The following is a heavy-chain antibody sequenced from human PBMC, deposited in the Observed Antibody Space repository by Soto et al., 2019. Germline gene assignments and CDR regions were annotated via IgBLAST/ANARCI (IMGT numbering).Heavy chain of an antibody. Sequence: QLQLQESGSGLVKPSQTLSLTCAVSGGSISSGGYSWSWIRQPPGKGLEWIGYIYHSGSTYYNPSLKSRVTISVDRSKNQFSLKLSSVTAADTAVYYCARARSDCISTSCYAYYFDYWGQGTLVTVSS. CDR1: GGSISSGGYS. CDR3: ARARSDCISTSCYAYYFDY. J-gene: IGHJ4*02. V-gene: IGHV4-30-2*01. CDR2: IYHSGST. D-gene: IGHD2-2*01.